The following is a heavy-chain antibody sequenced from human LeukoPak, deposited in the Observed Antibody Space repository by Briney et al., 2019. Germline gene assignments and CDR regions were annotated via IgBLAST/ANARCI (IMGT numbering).Heavy chain of an antibody. CDR2: INAGNGNT. Sequence: GASVKVSCKASGYTFTSYAMHWVRQAPGQRLEWMGWINAGNGNTKYSQKFQGRVTITRDTSASTAYMELSGLRSEDTAVYYCARGPTVTPRMDWGQGTLVTVSS. V-gene: IGHV1-3*01. CDR1: GYTFTSYA. D-gene: IGHD4-17*01. J-gene: IGHJ4*02. CDR3: ARGPTVTPRMD.